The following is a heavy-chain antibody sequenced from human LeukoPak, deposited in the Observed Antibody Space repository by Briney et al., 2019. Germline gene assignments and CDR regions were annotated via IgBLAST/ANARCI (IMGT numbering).Heavy chain of an antibody. J-gene: IGHJ4*02. Sequence: SETLSLTCTDSGGSIGSNYWTWIRQPPGKGLEYIGYIYYTGATNYNPSLKSRVTISVDTSKNQFSLRLSSVTAADTAVYFCAKYGNSGWVTDYWGQGTLVTVSS. CDR2: IYYTGAT. CDR3: AKYGNSGWVTDY. D-gene: IGHD6-19*01. CDR1: GGSIGSNY. V-gene: IGHV4-59*08.